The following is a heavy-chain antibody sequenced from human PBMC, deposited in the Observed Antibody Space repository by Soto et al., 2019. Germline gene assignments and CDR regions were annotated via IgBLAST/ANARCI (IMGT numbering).Heavy chain of an antibody. CDR3: TRKDCSGGSCFDY. Sequence: EVQLVESGGDLVKPGRSLRLSCTASGFTFGDYAMSWFRQAPGKGLEWVGFIRSNTYGGTTEYAASVKGRFTISRDESKSIAYLQMNSLKTEDTAVYYCTRKDCSGGSCFDYWGQGTLVTVSS. CDR2: IRSNTYGGTT. J-gene: IGHJ4*02. D-gene: IGHD2-15*01. CDR1: GFTFGDYA. V-gene: IGHV3-49*05.